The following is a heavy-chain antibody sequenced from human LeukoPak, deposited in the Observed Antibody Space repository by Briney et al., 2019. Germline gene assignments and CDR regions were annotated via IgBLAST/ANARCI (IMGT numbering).Heavy chain of an antibody. CDR2: ISGSGDNT. Sequence: PGGSLRLSCAASGFTFSSYGMNWVRQAPGKGLEWVSSISGSGDNTYYTDSVKGRFTISRDNSKNTLFLQMNSLRAEDTAIYYCAKGSYWSTYLGFDPWGQGTLVTVSS. CDR1: GFTFSSYG. D-gene: IGHD5-18*01. CDR3: AKGSYWSTYLGFDP. J-gene: IGHJ5*02. V-gene: IGHV3-23*01.